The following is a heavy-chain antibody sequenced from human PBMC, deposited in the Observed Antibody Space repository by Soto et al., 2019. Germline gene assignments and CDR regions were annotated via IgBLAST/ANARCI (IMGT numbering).Heavy chain of an antibody. J-gene: IGHJ4*02. D-gene: IGHD5-18*01. CDR1: GYTFTNYD. CDR2: VNPNSGYT. Sequence: QVQLVQSGAAVKKPGASVTVSCKASGYTFTNYDITWVRQAAGQGLEWVGWVNPNSGYTAYAQKFVCRVTMTRNTPLRTAYMELISLTSGDTAVYYCARSDSYGWKDYWGQGTLVTVS. V-gene: IGHV1-8*01. CDR3: ARSDSYGWKDY.